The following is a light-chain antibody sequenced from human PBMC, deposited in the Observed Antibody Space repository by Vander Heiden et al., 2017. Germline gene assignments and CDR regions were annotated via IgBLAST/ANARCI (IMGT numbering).Light chain of an antibody. Sequence: QAVLTQPPSLSAAPGQTVTITCSGSSSNIGSGSVSWYQQLPGTAPKLLIYENNKRPAGIPGRFSASKSGTSATLGIAGLQEGDEADYYCGTWDNSLTVLFGGGTKLTVL. V-gene: IGLV1-51*02. J-gene: IGLJ2*01. CDR3: GTWDNSLTVL. CDR1: SSNIGSGS. CDR2: ENN.